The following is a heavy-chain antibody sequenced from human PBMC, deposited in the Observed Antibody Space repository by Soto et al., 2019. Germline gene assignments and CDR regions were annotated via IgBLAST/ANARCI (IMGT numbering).Heavy chain of an antibody. J-gene: IGHJ3*02. CDR3: ARDLEDCSGGSCYSGGNAFDI. CDR2: INPNSGGT. CDR1: GYTFTGYY. V-gene: IGHV1-2*04. D-gene: IGHD2-15*01. Sequence: ASVKVSCKASGYTFTGYYMHWLLQAPGQGLERMGWINPNSGGTNYAQKFQGWVTMTRDTSISTAYMELSRLRSDDTAVYYCARDLEDCSGGSCYSGGNAFDIWGQGTMVTVSS.